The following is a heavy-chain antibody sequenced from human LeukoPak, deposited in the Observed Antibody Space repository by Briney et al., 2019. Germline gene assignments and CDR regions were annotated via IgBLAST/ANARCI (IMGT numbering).Heavy chain of an antibody. V-gene: IGHV4-61*02. CDR3: ARVRGYSYGYGWFDP. D-gene: IGHD5-18*01. J-gene: IGHJ5*02. CDR2: ISSSGST. CDR1: GDSISSGDYY. Sequence: SETLSLTCTVSGDSISSGDYYWSWIRQPAGKGLEWIGRISSSGSTNYNPSLKSRVTISVDTSKNQFSLKLSSVTAADTAVYYCARVRGYSYGYGWFDPWGQGTLVTVSS.